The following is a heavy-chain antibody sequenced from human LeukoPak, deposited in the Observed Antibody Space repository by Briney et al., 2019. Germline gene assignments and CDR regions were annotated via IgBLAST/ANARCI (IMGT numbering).Heavy chain of an antibody. CDR1: GYTFTSYD. D-gene: IGHD5-12*01. J-gene: IGHJ6*03. CDR2: MNPNSGNT. V-gene: IGHV1-8*01. Sequence: ASVKVSCKASGYTFTSYDINWVRQATGQGLEWMGWMNPNSGNTGYVQKFQGGVTMTRNTSMSTAYMELSSLRSEDTAVYYCARAHIVTTITDYYYMDVWGKGTTVTVSS. CDR3: ARAHIVTTITDYYYMDV.